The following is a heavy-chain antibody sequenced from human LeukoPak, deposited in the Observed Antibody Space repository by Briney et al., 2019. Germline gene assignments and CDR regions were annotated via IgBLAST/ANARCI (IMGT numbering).Heavy chain of an antibody. J-gene: IGHJ4*02. CDR1: GFTFSSYE. CDR3: ARLRGYSYGCDY. CDR2: ISGSSSYT. Sequence: GGSLRLSCSASGFTFSSYEMNWVRQAPGKGLEWVSSISGSSSYTNYADSVKGRFTISRDNAKNSLYLQMKSLRAEDTAVYYCARLRGYSYGCDYWGQGTLVTVSS. V-gene: IGHV3-21*04. D-gene: IGHD5-18*01.